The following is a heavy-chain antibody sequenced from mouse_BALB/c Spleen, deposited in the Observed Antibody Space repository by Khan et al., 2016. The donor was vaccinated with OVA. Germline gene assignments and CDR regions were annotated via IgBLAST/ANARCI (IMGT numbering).Heavy chain of an antibody. V-gene: IGHV9-3-1*01. CDR3: ARVGYNGTMDS. D-gene: IGHD4-1*01. CDR2: INTYTGEP. Sequence: QIQLVQSGPELKKPGETVKISCKASGYTFTNYGMNWVKQAPGKDLKWMGWINTYTGEPTYADDFRGRFAFSLETSASTAYLKINNLKNEDTATYFCARVGYNGTMDSWGQGTSVTVS. CDR1: GYTFTNYG. J-gene: IGHJ4*01.